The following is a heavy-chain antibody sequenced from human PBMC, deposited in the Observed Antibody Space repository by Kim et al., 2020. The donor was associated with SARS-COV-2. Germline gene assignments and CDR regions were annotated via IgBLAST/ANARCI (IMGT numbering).Heavy chain of an antibody. CDR1: GASIGTDY. V-gene: IGHV4-59*08. Sequence: SETLSLTCTISGASIGTDYWTWIRQPPGGVLEWIGYIFYTGKTNYNPAFKSRVSLSLDTSRNQFSLKLNSVTAADSAAYFCAGLPDFNGWPFDYWGQGTLVTVTS. CDR2: IFYTGKT. CDR3: AGLPDFNGWPFDY. J-gene: IGHJ4*02. D-gene: IGHD6-19*01.